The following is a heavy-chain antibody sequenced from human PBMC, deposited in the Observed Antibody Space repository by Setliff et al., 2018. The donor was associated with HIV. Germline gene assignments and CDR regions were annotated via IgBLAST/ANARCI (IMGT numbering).Heavy chain of an antibody. V-gene: IGHV4-34*01. CDR2: INHSGST. Sequence: SETLSLTWAVYGGSFSGYYWTWIRQPPGKGLEWIGEINHSGSTNCNPSLKSRVTISVDTSKNQFSLELSSVTAADTAVYYCARNRDLGAFDVWGQGTMVTVSS. J-gene: IGHJ3*01. CDR3: ARNRDLGAFDV. CDR1: GGSFSGYY.